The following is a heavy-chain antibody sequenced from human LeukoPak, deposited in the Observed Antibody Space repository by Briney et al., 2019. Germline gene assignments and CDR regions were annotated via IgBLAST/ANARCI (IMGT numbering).Heavy chain of an antibody. V-gene: IGHV4-61*02. J-gene: IGHJ4*02. Sequence: PSETLSLTCTVSGGSISSGSYYWSWIRQPAGKGLEWIGRIYTSGSTNYNPSLKSRVTISVDTSKNQFSLKLSSVTAADTAVYYCARVYYGSGSLYYFDYWGQGTLVTVSS. CDR3: ARVYYGSGSLYYFDY. D-gene: IGHD3-10*01. CDR1: GGSISSGSYY. CDR2: IYTSGST.